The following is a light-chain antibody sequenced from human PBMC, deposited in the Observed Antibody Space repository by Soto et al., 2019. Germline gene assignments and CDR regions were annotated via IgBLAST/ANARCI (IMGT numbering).Light chain of an antibody. V-gene: IGKV3-15*01. CDR1: QSVSSS. Sequence: ETVMTQSPATLSVSPGETATLSCRASQSVSSSLAWYQQRPGQAPRLLISAASTRAAGVPARFSGSGSGTEFTLTISSLQSEDFAVYYCQQYNDWPQALTFGGGTKVEIK. CDR2: AAS. CDR3: QQYNDWPQALT. J-gene: IGKJ4*01.